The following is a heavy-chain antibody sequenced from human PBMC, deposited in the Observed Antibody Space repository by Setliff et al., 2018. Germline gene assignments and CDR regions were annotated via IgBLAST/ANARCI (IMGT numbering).Heavy chain of an antibody. D-gene: IGHD1-26*01. J-gene: IGHJ4*02. CDR2: ISGSGGST. V-gene: IGHV3-23*01. Sequence: GGSLRLSCAASGFTFTSYAMRWVRQAPGKGLEWVSSISGSGGSTYYADSVKGRFTISRDNSNNALYLQMNSLRAEDTAIYYCAKGGYSGSHCFDYWGQGTLVTVSS. CDR1: GFTFTSYA. CDR3: AKGGYSGSHCFDY.